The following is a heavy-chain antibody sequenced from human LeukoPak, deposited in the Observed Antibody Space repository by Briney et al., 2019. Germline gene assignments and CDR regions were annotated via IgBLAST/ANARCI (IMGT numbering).Heavy chain of an antibody. Sequence: GASVKVSCKASGYTFTGYYMHWVRQAPGQGLEWMGWINPYSGCTNYAQKLQGRVTMTRDTSISPAYMELSRLRSEDPGVYYCATEYNIFCAFYICGEGTMVTVSS. CDR2: INPYSGCT. J-gene: IGHJ3*02. CDR3: ATEYNIFCAFYI. V-gene: IGHV1-2*02. D-gene: IGHD3-9*01. CDR1: GYTFTGYY.